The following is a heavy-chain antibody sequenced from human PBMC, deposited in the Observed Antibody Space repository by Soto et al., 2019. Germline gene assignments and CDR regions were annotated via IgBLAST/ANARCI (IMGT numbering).Heavy chain of an antibody. Sequence: PGGSLRLSCAACGFTFSSYEMNWVRQAPGKGLEWVSYISSSGSTIYYADSVKGRFTISRDNAKNSLYLQMNSLRAEDTAVYYCARVYYEKKDAFDIWGQGTMVTVS. J-gene: IGHJ3*02. D-gene: IGHD3-22*01. CDR1: GFTFSSYE. V-gene: IGHV3-48*03. CDR3: ARVYYEKKDAFDI. CDR2: ISSSGSTI.